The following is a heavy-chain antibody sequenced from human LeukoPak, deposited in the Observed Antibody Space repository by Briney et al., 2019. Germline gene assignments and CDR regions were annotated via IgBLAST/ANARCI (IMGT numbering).Heavy chain of an antibody. CDR3: ARGFLEWSSSTPYNWFDP. V-gene: IGHV4-4*07. D-gene: IGHD3-3*01. J-gene: IGHJ5*02. Sequence: SETLSLTCTVSGGSISSYYWSWIRQPAGKGLEWIGRIYTSGSTNYNPSLKSRVTMSADTSKNQFSLKLSSVTAADTAVYYCARGFLEWSSSTPYNWFDPWGQGTLVTVSS. CDR1: GGSISSYY. CDR2: IYTSGST.